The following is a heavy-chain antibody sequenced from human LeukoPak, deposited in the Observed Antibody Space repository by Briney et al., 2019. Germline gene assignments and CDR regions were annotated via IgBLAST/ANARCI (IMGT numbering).Heavy chain of an antibody. Sequence: PGGSLRLSCAASGFTFDDYAMLWVRQAPGKGLEWVSGISWNSGSIGYADSVKGRFTISRDNAKNSVYLQMNSLRAEDTALYYCAKDVGLYYGSGSYYGHWGQGTLVTVSS. D-gene: IGHD3-10*01. CDR1: GFTFDDYA. CDR3: AKDVGLYYGSGSYYGH. J-gene: IGHJ4*02. V-gene: IGHV3-9*01. CDR2: ISWNSGSI.